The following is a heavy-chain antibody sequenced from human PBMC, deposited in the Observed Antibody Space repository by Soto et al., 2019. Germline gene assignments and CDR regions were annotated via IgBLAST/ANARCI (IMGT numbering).Heavy chain of an antibody. CDR1: GFTFSSYA. CDR2: ISYDGSNK. V-gene: IGHV3-30-3*01. CDR3: ARAGSTLWFGELLDIAGMDV. D-gene: IGHD3-10*01. Sequence: QVQLVESGGGVVQPGRSLRLSCAASGFTFSSYAMHWVRQAPGKGLEWVAVISYDGSNKYYADSVKGRFTISRDNSKNTXYXXMNSLRAEDTAVYYCARAGSTLWFGELLDIAGMDVWGQGTTVTVSS. J-gene: IGHJ6*02.